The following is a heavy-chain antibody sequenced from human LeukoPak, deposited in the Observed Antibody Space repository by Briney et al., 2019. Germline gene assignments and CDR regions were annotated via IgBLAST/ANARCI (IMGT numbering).Heavy chain of an antibody. CDR1: GGSISSYY. D-gene: IGHD1-26*01. Sequence: SETLSLTCTVSGGSISSYYWSWIRQPPGKGLEWIGYIYYSGSTNYNPSLKSRVTISVDTSKNQFSLKLSSVTAADTAVYYCARCLGSPKWYFDLWGRGTLVTVSS. CDR2: IYYSGST. V-gene: IGHV4-59*01. CDR3: ARCLGSPKWYFDL. J-gene: IGHJ2*01.